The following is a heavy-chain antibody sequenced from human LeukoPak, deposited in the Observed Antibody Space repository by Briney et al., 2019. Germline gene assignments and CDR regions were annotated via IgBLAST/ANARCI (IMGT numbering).Heavy chain of an antibody. J-gene: IGHJ4*02. CDR2: IRSDGVEK. Sequence: PGGSLRLSCTAAGFSLSMYWMSWVRQAPGKGLEWVANIRSDGVEKYYVDSVRGRFTISTDTAKNTLYLQMSSLRADDTAVYYCAREFTGYGNTDYWGQGTLVTVSS. D-gene: IGHD5-12*01. CDR1: GFSLSMYW. CDR3: AREFTGYGNTDY. V-gene: IGHV3-7*03.